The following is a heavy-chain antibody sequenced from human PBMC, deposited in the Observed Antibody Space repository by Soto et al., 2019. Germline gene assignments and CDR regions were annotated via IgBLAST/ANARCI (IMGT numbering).Heavy chain of an antibody. CDR3: AKDFKISGGHYGSLNYYYGMDV. J-gene: IGHJ6*02. CDR2: ISYDGILK. D-gene: IGHD3-10*01. Sequence: LRLSCEASGFTFSAFGMHWVRQAPGKGLEWVAIISYDGILKYYADSVKGRFTISRDTSESALYLQMNSLRPEDTAVYYCAKDFKISGGHYGSLNYYYGMDVWGQGTTVTVSS. V-gene: IGHV3-30*18. CDR1: GFTFSAFG.